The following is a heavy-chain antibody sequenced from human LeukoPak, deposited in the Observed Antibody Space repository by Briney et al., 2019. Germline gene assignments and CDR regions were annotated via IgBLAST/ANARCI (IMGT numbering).Heavy chain of an antibody. CDR2: ISAYNGNT. CDR1: GYTFTSYG. D-gene: IGHD3-22*01. V-gene: IGHV1-18*01. J-gene: IGHJ6*02. CDR3: ARVRRDYYDSGGYYGMDV. Sequence: ASVNVSCKASGYTFTSYGISWVRQAPGQGLEWMGWISAYNGNTNYAQKLQGRVTMTTDTSTSTAYMELRSLRSDDTAVYYCARVRRDYYDSGGYYGMDVWGQGTTVTVSS.